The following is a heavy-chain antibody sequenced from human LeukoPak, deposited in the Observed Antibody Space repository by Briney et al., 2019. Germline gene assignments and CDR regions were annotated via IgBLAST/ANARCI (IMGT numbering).Heavy chain of an antibody. CDR2: IYTSGST. CDR1: GGSMTSYY. CDR3: ARGVVGAKRFDY. J-gene: IGHJ4*02. V-gene: IGHV4-4*07. Sequence: SETLSLTCTVSGGSMTSYYWSWIRQPAGKGLEWIGRIYTSGSTNYNPSLKSRVTISVDTSKNQFSLKLSSVTAADTAVYYCARGVVGAKRFDYWGQGTLVTVSS. D-gene: IGHD1-26*01.